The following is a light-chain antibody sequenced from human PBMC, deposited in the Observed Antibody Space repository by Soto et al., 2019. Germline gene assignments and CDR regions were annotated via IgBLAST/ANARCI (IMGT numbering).Light chain of an antibody. Sequence: DIQMTQSPSSLSASVVDRVTITCQASQDISNYLNWYQQKPGKAPKLLIYDASNLETGVPSRFSGSGSGTDFTFTISSLQPEDVATYYCQHYDNLPPITFGQGTRLEIK. CDR2: DAS. CDR3: QHYDNLPPIT. CDR1: QDISNY. V-gene: IGKV1-33*01. J-gene: IGKJ5*01.